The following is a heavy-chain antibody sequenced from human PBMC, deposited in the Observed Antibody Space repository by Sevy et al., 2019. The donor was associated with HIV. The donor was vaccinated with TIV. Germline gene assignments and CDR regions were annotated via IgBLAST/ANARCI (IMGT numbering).Heavy chain of an antibody. D-gene: IGHD1-1*01. Sequence: GGSLRLSCSASGFTFRSFSMHWVRQAPGKGLEWVAAIWYDGRTKQYADSVKGRFTISRENSKNMLSLEMNSLRAEDTGLYCGARDSARVIVPTAGFDSWGQGTVVTVSS. CDR2: IWYDGRTK. J-gene: IGHJ5*01. V-gene: IGHV3-33*01. CDR3: ARDSARVIVPTAGFDS. CDR1: GFTFRSFS.